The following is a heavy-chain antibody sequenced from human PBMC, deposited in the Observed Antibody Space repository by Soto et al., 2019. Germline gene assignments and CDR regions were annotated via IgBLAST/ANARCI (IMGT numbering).Heavy chain of an antibody. J-gene: IGHJ4*02. Sequence: SETLYLTCTVSGGSISSSSYYWGWIRQPPGKGREWIGSIYYSGRTYYNPSLKSRVTISVDTSQNQFSLMLSSGTAAATAVYYCARHMVRGFWAMRLDYWGQGTLVTVSS. CDR2: IYYSGRT. CDR1: GGSISSSSYY. V-gene: IGHV4-39*01. D-gene: IGHD3-10*01. CDR3: ARHMVRGFWAMRLDY.